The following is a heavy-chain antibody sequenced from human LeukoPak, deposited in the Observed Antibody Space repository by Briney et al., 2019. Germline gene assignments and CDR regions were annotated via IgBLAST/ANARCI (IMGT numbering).Heavy chain of an antibody. CDR3: AKSSGASCYTAIDF. Sequence: GGSLRLSCAASGFTFSSYAMSWVRQAPGKGLEWVSAISAGGGSTFYAGSVKGRFTISRDSSQNTVYLQMNSLGAEDTALYYCAKSSGASCYTAIDFWGQGTLVTVPS. CDR1: GFTFSSYA. D-gene: IGHD2-15*01. V-gene: IGHV3-23*01. J-gene: IGHJ4*02. CDR2: ISAGGGST.